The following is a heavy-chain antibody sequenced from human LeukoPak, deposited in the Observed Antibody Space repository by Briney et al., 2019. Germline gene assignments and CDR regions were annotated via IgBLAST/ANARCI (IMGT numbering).Heavy chain of an antibody. V-gene: IGHV3-23*01. J-gene: IGHJ4*02. D-gene: IGHD5-18*01. CDR3: AKATSAMVSFLDY. CDR2: ISTSGGST. Sequence: GGSLRLSCAASGFTVSGYAMNWVRQAPGKGLEWVATISTSGGSTYYADFVKGRFTISRDNSKNTLYLQMNSLRAEDTAVYYCAKATSAMVSFLDYWGQGTLVTVSS. CDR1: GFTVSGYA.